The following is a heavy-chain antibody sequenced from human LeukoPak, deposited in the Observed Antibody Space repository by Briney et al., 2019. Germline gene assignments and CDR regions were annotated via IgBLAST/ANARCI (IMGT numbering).Heavy chain of an antibody. CDR1: GYTFTGYY. D-gene: IGHD3-10*01. Sequence: GASVKVSCKASGYTFTGYYMHWVRQAPGQGLEWMGWINPNSGGTNYAQKFQGRVTMTRDTSISTAYMELSRLRSDDTAVYYCARDRVTMVRGVIIINWFVPWGQGAMVTVSS. CDR3: ARDRVTMVRGVIIINWFVP. CDR2: INPNSGGT. V-gene: IGHV1-2*02. J-gene: IGHJ5*02.